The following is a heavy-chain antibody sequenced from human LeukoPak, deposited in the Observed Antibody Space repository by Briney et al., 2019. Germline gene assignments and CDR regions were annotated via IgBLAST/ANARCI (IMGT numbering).Heavy chain of an antibody. Sequence: SETLSLTCDVHGGSFSDDYWGWIRQSPGKGLEWIGRIYTSGSTNYNPSLKSRVTISVDTSKNQFSLKLSSVTAADTAVYYCAASGSLRVYWGQGTLVTVSS. CDR2: IYTSGST. D-gene: IGHD3-10*01. J-gene: IGHJ4*02. CDR3: AASGSLRVY. CDR1: GGSFSDDY. V-gene: IGHV4-4*08.